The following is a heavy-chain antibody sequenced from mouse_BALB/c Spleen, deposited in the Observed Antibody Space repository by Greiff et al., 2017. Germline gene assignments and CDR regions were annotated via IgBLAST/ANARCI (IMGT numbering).Heavy chain of an antibody. V-gene: IGHV2-9*02. CDR1: GFSLTSYG. J-gene: IGHJ1*01. D-gene: IGHD2-3*01. CDR2: IWAGGST. CDR3: AKWGDGYWYFDV. Sequence: VQLQESGPGLVAPSQSLSITCTVSGFSLTSYGVHWVRQPPGKGLEWLGVIWAGGSTNYNSALMSRLSISKDNSKSQVFLKMNSLQTDDTAMYYCAKWGDGYWYFDVWGAGTTVTVSS.